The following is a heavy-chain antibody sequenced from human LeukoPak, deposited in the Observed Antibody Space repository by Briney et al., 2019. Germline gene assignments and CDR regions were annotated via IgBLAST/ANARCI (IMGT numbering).Heavy chain of an antibody. Sequence: GGSLRLSCAASGFTFSSYAMNWVRQAPGKGLEWVSGISGSGDKTYYADSVKGRFTISRDNSKNTLYLQMNSLRAEDTAVYYCAKATPYDILTGRRRYYFDYWGQGTLVTVSS. CDR2: ISGSGDKT. CDR1: GFTFSSYA. D-gene: IGHD3-9*01. J-gene: IGHJ4*02. V-gene: IGHV3-23*01. CDR3: AKATPYDILTGRRRYYFDY.